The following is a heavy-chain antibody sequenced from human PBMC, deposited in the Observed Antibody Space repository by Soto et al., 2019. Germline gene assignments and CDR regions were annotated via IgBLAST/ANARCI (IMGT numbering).Heavy chain of an antibody. CDR2: ILPIFGTA. V-gene: IGHV1-69*06. Sequence: QVQLVQSGAEVKKPGSPVKVSCKASGGTFSSYAISWVRQAPGQGLEWMGGILPIFGTANYARKFQGRVTITADRSTSTAYMELSSLRSEDTAVYYCARASTLTVHGGSVSFPRMDVWGQGTTVTVSS. J-gene: IGHJ6*02. D-gene: IGHD2-15*01. CDR3: ARASTLTVHGGSVSFPRMDV. CDR1: GGTFSSYA.